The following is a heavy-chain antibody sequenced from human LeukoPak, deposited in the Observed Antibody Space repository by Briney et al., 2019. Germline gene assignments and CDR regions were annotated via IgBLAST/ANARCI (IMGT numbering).Heavy chain of an antibody. V-gene: IGHV4-4*02. D-gene: IGHD5-18*01. CDR3: ARGSKGYSYGCFDY. CDR2: IYHSGST. J-gene: IGHJ4*02. CDR1: GSSISSSNW. Sequence: PSGTLSLTCAVSGSSISSSNWWSWVRQPPGKGLEWIGEIYHSGSTNYNPSLKSRVTISVDKSKNQFSLKLSSVTAADTAVYYCARGSKGYSYGCFDYWGQGTLVTVS.